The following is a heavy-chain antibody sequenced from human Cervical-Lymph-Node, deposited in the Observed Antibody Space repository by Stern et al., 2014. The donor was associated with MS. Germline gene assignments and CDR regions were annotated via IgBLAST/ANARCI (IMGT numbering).Heavy chain of an antibody. V-gene: IGHV1-3*01. CDR3: ARGYNNGWYLDF. Sequence: QVQLVESGAAVKKPGASMTISCKTSEDTFSRDAIHWVRQAPGQSLEWMGYIYGGSGKTKYSQMFQDRVTFTSDTSANTVYLDLSSLRYEDTALYWCARGYNNGWYLDFWGQGTLVTVSS. D-gene: IGHD6-19*01. J-gene: IGHJ4*02. CDR1: EDTFSRDA. CDR2: IYGGSGKT.